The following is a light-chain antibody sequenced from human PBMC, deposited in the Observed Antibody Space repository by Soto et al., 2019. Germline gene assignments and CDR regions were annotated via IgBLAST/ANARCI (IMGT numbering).Light chain of an antibody. J-gene: IGLJ2*01. Sequence: QSALTQPPSASGSPGQSVAISCSGTSSEVGGYNYVSWYQQHPGKAPKLMIYDVNKRPSGVPDRFSGSKSGNTASLPVSGLQAEDEADYYCISYAGSNKPAFGGGTKLTVL. CDR1: SSEVGGYNY. CDR2: DVN. V-gene: IGLV2-8*01. CDR3: ISYAGSNKPA.